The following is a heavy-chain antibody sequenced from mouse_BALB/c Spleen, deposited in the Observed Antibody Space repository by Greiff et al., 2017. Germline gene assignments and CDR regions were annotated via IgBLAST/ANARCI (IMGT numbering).Heavy chain of an antibody. V-gene: IGHV5-9-3*01. J-gene: IGHJ2*01. Sequence: EVQRVESGGGLVKPGGSLKLSCAASGFTFSSYAMSWVRQTPEKRLEWVATISSGGSYTYYPDSVKGRFTISRDNAKNTLYLQMSSLRSEDTAMYYCARRDYDDPFFDYWGQGTTLTVSS. CDR1: GFTFSSYA. D-gene: IGHD2-4*01. CDR3: ARRDYDDPFFDY. CDR2: ISSGGSYT.